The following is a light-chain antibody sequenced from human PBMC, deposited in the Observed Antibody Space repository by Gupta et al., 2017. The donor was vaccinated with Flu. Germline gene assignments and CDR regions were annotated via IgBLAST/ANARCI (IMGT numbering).Light chain of an antibody. CDR1: PSVSSSY. CDR2: GAS. Sequence: GTPSLSPGERATPACRASPSVSSSYLAGYQQKPGQAPRLLIYGASSRATGIPDRFSGSGSGTDFTITISRLEPEDFAVYYCQQYGSSPLTFGGGTKVEIK. V-gene: IGKV3-20*01. CDR3: QQYGSSPLT. J-gene: IGKJ4*01.